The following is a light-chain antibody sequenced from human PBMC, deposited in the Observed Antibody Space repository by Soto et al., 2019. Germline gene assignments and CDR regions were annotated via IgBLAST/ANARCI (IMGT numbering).Light chain of an antibody. Sequence: DIQMTQSPSTLSASVGDRVTITCRASQSISNWLAWYQHKPGTAPKLLIYGASSLESGVPSRFSGSGSGTEFTLTINSLQPDDFATYYCQQYNSDSCTFGQGTKLEIK. J-gene: IGKJ2*02. CDR1: QSISNW. CDR3: QQYNSDSCT. CDR2: GAS. V-gene: IGKV1-5*01.